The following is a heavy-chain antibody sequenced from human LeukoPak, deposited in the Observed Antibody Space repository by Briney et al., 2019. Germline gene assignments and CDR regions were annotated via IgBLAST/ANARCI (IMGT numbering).Heavy chain of an antibody. Sequence: ASVKVSCKASGYTFTSYAMHWVRQAPGQRLEWMGWINAGNGNTKYSQKFQGRVTITRDTSASIAYMELSSLRSEETAVYYCASRRVIREYYDSSGYYYGAFDIWGQGTMVTVSS. D-gene: IGHD3-22*01. CDR2: INAGNGNT. CDR1: GYTFTSYA. V-gene: IGHV1-3*01. CDR3: ASRRVIREYYDSSGYYYGAFDI. J-gene: IGHJ3*02.